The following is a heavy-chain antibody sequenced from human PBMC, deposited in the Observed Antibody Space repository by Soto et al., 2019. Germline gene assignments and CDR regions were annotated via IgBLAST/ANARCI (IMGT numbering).Heavy chain of an antibody. V-gene: IGHV3-48*03. D-gene: IGHD2-8*01. Sequence: GGSLRLSCAASGFTFSSYEMNWVRQAPGKGLEWVSYISSSGSTIYYADSVKGRFTISRDNAKNSLYLQMNSLRAEDTAVYYCARGQNPANGVSGGNHFDIWGQGTMGTVSS. CDR2: ISSSGSTI. CDR3: ARGQNPANGVSGGNHFDI. CDR1: GFTFSSYE. J-gene: IGHJ3*02.